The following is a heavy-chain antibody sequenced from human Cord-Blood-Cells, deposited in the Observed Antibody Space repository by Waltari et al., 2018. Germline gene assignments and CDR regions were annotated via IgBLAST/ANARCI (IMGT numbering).Heavy chain of an antibody. J-gene: IGHJ3*02. CDR1: GYTFTGYY. D-gene: IGHD6-6*01. V-gene: IGHV1-2*02. CDR2: INPNSGGT. Sequence: QVQLVQSGAEVKKPGASVKVSCKASGYTFTGYYMHWVRQAPGQGLEWMGWINPNSGGTNYAQKFQGRVTMTRDTSISTAYMELSRLRSDDTAMYYCARDRSYSSSSLGAFDIWGQGTMVTVSS. CDR3: ARDRSYSSSSLGAFDI.